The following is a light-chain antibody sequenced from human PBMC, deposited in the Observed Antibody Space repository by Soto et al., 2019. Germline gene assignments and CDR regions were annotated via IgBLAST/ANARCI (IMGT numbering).Light chain of an antibody. Sequence: QSFLTQPASVSGSPGQSITISCTGTSSDVGNYIFVSWYRQHPGKAPKLMIYDINNRPSGVSNRFSGSKSGNTASLTISGLQAEDEADYYCVSYTTSASYVFGTGTKVTV. J-gene: IGLJ1*01. CDR3: VSYTTSASYV. CDR1: SSDVGNYIF. CDR2: DIN. V-gene: IGLV2-14*01.